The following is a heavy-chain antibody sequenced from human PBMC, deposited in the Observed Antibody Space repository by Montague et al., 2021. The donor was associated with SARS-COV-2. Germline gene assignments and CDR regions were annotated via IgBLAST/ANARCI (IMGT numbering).Heavy chain of an antibody. CDR3: ARDRRYYDSSVYPGVAYNWFDP. CDR2: ISYDGCNK. V-gene: IGHV3-30-3*01. CDR1: GFTFSSYA. Sequence: SLRLSCAASGFTFSSYAMHWVRQAPGKGLEWVAVISYDGCNKYYADSVKGRFTISRDNSKNTLYLQMNSLRAEDTAVYYCARDRRYYDSSVYPGVAYNWFDPWGQGTLVTVSS. J-gene: IGHJ5*02. D-gene: IGHD3-22*01.